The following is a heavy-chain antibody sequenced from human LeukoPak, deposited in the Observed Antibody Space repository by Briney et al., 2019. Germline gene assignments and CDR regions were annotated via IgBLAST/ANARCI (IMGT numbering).Heavy chain of an antibody. D-gene: IGHD2-21*02. Sequence: GGSLRLSCAASGFPFSNHAMSWVRQPPGKGLEWVSAISNGNTYYADSVRGRFTISRDDSKNMVYLQMNSLRDENTALYYCVREAGYCASVCLKSNWFDPWGQGTLVTVSS. J-gene: IGHJ5*02. CDR1: GFPFSNHA. CDR3: VREAGYCASVCLKSNWFDP. V-gene: IGHV3-23*01. CDR2: ISNGNT.